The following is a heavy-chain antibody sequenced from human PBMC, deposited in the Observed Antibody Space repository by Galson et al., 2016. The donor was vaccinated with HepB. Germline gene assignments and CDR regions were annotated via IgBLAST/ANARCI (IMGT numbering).Heavy chain of an antibody. J-gene: IGHJ4*02. CDR2: TSYDGNYK. CDR3: ARSRIPGYCAAAVCHSFDY. CDR1: GFTLRSYA. V-gene: IGHV3-30*03. D-gene: IGHD2-8*02. Sequence: SLRLSCAASGFTLRSYAMHWVRQAPGTGLEWVAITSYDGNYKDYADSVKGRFTISRDNSKNTLYLQLNSLRTGATAVYYCARSRIPGYCAAAVCHSFDYWGQGTLVTVSS.